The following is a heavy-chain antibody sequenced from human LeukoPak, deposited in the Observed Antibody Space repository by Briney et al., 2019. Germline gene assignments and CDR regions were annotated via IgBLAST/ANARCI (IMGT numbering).Heavy chain of an antibody. V-gene: IGHV1-3*01. CDR2: INAGNGNA. Sequence: ASVKVSCKASGYTLTSYTMHWVRQAPGQRLEWMGWINAGNGNAKYSQKFQGRVTITRDTSASTAYMELSSLRSGDTAVYYCARGGGLTAVGDYWGQGTLVTVSS. CDR3: ARGGGLTAVGDY. J-gene: IGHJ4*02. CDR1: GYTLTSYT. D-gene: IGHD6-13*01.